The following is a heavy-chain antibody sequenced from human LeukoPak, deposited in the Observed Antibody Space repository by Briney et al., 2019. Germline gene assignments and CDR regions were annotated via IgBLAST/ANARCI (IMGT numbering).Heavy chain of an antibody. V-gene: IGHV3-48*04. CDR1: GFTFSSYS. J-gene: IGHJ6*04. D-gene: IGHD3-10*02. CDR2: ISSSGSTI. Sequence: PGGSLRLSCAASGFTFSSYSMNWVRQAPGKGLEWVSYISSSGSTIYCADSVKGRFTISRDNAKNSLYLQMNSLRAEDTADYYCAELGITMIGGVWGKGTTVTISS. CDR3: AELGITMIGGV.